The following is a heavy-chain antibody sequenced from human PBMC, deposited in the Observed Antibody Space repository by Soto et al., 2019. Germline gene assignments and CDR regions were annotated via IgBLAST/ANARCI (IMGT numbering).Heavy chain of an antibody. V-gene: IGHV3-21*02. D-gene: IGHD5-18*01. CDR2: ISSASSYI. Sequence: EVQLVESGGGLVKPGGSLRLSCATYGFTFGSYTMNWVRQAPGKGLEWVSCISSASSYIYYADSVQGRFTISRDNSEKSLYLHMNSLRAEDTAVYYCARRSGYAYGSLDHWGQGVLVTVSS. CDR1: GFTFGSYT. J-gene: IGHJ4*02. CDR3: ARRSGYAYGSLDH.